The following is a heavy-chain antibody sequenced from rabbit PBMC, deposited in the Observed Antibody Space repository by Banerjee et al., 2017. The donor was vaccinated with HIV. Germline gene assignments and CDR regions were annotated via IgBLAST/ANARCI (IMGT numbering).Heavy chain of an antibody. V-gene: IGHV1S7*01. CDR3: ARDGAGGSYFAL. CDR2: IDPVFGIT. D-gene: IGHD8-1*01. Sequence: RLKESGGGLVQPGGSLKLSCKASRFDFSSYYMNWVRQAPGKGLEWIGYIDPVFGITYYANWVNGRFSISRENAQNTVFLQMTSLTAADTATYFCARDGAGGSYFALWGQGTLVTVS. J-gene: IGHJ6*01. CDR1: RFDFSSYY.